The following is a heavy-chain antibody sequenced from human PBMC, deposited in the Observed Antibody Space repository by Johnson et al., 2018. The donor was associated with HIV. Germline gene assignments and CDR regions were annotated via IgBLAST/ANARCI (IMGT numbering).Heavy chain of an antibody. CDR3: AREVGSWYSSSSGAFDI. D-gene: IGHD6-6*01. J-gene: IGHJ3*02. V-gene: IGHV3-13*01. Sequence: EQLVESGGGLVKPGGSLRLSCAASGFTFSSYDIHWVRQATGKGLEWVSAIGTAGDTYYPGSVKGRFTISRENAKNSLYLQMNSLRAGDTAVYYCAREVGSWYSSSSGAFDIWGQGTMVTVSS. CDR2: IGTAGDT. CDR1: GFTFSSYD.